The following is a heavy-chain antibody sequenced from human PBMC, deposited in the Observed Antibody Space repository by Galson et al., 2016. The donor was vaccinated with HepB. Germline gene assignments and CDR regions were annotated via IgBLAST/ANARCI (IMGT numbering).Heavy chain of an antibody. V-gene: IGHV3-72*01. CDR1: GLTFTDRS. J-gene: IGHJ4*02. Sequence: SLRLSCAASGLTFTDRSMDWVRQAPGKGLEWVGRSRKKGNSYTTEYAASVKGRFTISRDDSVNSLYLQMNSLKTEDSAVYYCARDFMGSYDYWCQGTLVTISS. CDR2: SRKKGNSYTT. CDR3: ARDFMGSYDY. D-gene: IGHD1-26*01.